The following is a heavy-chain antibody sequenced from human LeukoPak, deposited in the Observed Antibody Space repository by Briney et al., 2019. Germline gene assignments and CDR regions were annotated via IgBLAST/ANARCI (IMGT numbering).Heavy chain of an antibody. V-gene: IGHV4-4*07. Sequence: PSETLSLTCTVSGGSISSYYWSWIRQPAGKGLEWIGRIYTGGSTNYNPSLKSRVTMSVDTSKNQFSLKLSSVTAADTAVYSCARGPDIVVVPAMGRDWFDPWGQGTLVTVSS. CDR3: ARGPDIVVVPAMGRDWFDP. J-gene: IGHJ5*02. CDR1: GGSISSYY. CDR2: IYTGGST. D-gene: IGHD2-2*01.